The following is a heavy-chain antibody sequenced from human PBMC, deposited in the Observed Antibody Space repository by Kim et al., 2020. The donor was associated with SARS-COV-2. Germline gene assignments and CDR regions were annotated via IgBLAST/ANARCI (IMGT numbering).Heavy chain of an antibody. CDR1: GFTFSASA. Sequence: GGSLRLSCAASGFTFSASAVHWVRQASGKGLEWVGRIRSKANNYATTYAESVKGRFTISRDDSRNTAYLQMNSLKTEDTAVYYCTRDTSGWYIDYWGQGTLVTVSS. CDR3: TRDTSGWYIDY. J-gene: IGHJ4*02. D-gene: IGHD6-19*01. CDR2: IRSKANNYAT. V-gene: IGHV3-73*01.